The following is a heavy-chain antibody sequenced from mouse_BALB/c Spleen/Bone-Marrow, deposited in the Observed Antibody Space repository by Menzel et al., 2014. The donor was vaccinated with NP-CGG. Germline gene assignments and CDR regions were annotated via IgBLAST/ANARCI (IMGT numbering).Heavy chain of an antibody. D-gene: IGHD1-1*01. J-gene: IGHJ3*02. CDR2: ISSGGGST. CDR1: GFAFSSYD. CDR3: ARQILRGFGY. Sequence: EVMLVESGGGLVEPGGSLKLSCAASGFAFSSYDMSWVRQTPEKRLEWVAYISSGGGSTYYADTVKGRFTISGDNAKNTLYLQMSSLKSEDTAMYYCARQILRGFGYWGQGTPVTVSA. V-gene: IGHV5-12-1*01.